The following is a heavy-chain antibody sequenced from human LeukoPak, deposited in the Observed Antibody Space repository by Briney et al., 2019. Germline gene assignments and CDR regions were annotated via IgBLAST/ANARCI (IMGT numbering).Heavy chain of an antibody. V-gene: IGHV1-69*06. J-gene: IGHJ4*02. Sequence: GASVKVSCKASGGTFSSYAISWVRQAPGQGLEWMGGIIPIFGTANYAQKFQGRVTITADKSTSTAYMELSSLRSEDTAVYYCASFGDDSGTLNWGQGTLVTVSS. D-gene: IGHD3-16*01. CDR3: ASFGDDSGTLN. CDR1: GGTFSSYA. CDR2: IIPIFGTA.